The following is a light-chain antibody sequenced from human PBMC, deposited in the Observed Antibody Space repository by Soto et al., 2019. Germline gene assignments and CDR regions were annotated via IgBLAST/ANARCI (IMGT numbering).Light chain of an antibody. CDR1: QSVSNY. CDR2: DAS. J-gene: IGKJ5*01. V-gene: IGKV3-11*01. Sequence: EIGLTQSPATLSLSPGDRATLSCRASQSVSNYLAWYQQKPGQAPRILIYDASNRATGIPARFSGSGSGTDFTLNISRLEPEEFAVYYCQQRSNWPPSTFGQGTRLEIK. CDR3: QQRSNWPPST.